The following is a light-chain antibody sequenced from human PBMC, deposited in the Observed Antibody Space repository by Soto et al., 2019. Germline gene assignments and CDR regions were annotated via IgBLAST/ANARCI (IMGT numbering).Light chain of an antibody. CDR2: DVS. J-gene: IGLJ1*01. CDR1: SSDVGGYNY. CDR3: SSYTSSSTDV. V-gene: IGLV2-14*01. Sequence: QSALTQPASVSGSPGQSITISCTGTSSDVGGYNYVSWYQQHPGKDPKLMIYDVSNRPSGVSNRFSGSKSANTASLTISGLQAEDEADYYCSSYTSSSTDVFGTGTKLTVL.